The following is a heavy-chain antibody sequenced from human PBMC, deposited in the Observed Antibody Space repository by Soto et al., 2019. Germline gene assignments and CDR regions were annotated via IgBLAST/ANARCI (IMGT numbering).Heavy chain of an antibody. Sequence: ASVKVSCKAPRDTFTSYYINWVRQAPGQGLEWMGVIKPHGGSTAYAQKFKGRVILTRDTSASTVYMEVSSLTSEDTAMYYCARSSGGNFGIIIEGTNWFAPWGQGTLVTVSS. V-gene: IGHV1-46*01. CDR1: RDTFTSYY. CDR2: IKPHGGST. D-gene: IGHD1-26*01. CDR3: ARSSGGNFGIIIEGTNWFAP. J-gene: IGHJ5*02.